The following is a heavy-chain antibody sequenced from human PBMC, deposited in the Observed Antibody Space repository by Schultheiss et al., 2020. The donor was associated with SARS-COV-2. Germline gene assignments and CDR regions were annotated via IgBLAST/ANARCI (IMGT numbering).Heavy chain of an antibody. CDR1: GGSFSGYY. D-gene: IGHD3-16*01. CDR2: IYYSGST. J-gene: IGHJ5*02. V-gene: IGHV4-59*01. CDR3: ARFGVQGFDP. Sequence: SQTLSLTCAVYGGSFSGYYWSWIRQHPGKGLEWIGYIYYSGSTYYNPSLKSRVTISVDTSKKQLSLILSSVTAADTAVYYCARFGVQGFDPWGQGTLVTVSS.